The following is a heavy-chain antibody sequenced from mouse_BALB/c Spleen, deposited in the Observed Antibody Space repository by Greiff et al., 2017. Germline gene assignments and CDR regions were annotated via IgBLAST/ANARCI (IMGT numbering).Heavy chain of an antibody. CDR1: GFAFSSYD. CDR3: ARQGGSLDY. V-gene: IGHV5-12-1*01. Sequence: EVHLVESGGGLVKPGGSLKLSCAASGFAFSSYDMSWVRQTPEKRLEWVAYISSGGGSTYYPDTVKGRFTISRDNAKNTLYLQMSSLKSEDTAMYYCARQGGSLDYWGQGTTLTVSS. CDR2: ISSGGGST. J-gene: IGHJ2*01.